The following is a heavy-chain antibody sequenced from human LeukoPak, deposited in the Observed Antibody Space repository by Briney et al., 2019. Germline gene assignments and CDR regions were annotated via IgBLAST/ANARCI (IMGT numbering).Heavy chain of an antibody. V-gene: IGHV4-59*01. CDR1: GGSIRSYY. J-gene: IGHJ4*02. CDR3: ARGVNSGYFDY. D-gene: IGHD1-26*01. Sequence: SETLSLTCTVSGGSIRSYYWSWIRQPPGKGLEWIGYIYYSGSTNYNPSLKSRVTISGDTSKNQFSLKLTSVTAADTAVYYCARGVNSGYFDYCGQGTLVTVSS. CDR2: IYYSGST.